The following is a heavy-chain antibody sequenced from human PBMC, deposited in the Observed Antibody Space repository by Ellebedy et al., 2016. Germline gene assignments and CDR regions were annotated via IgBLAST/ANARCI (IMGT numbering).Heavy chain of an antibody. J-gene: IGHJ3*01. D-gene: IGHD6-19*01. CDR3: AKWNGGWYAFEV. V-gene: IGHV4-59*02. CDR2: VFENGDT. CDR1: GGSVRNEF. Sequence: SETLSLTCNVFGGSVRNEFWNWIRRPPGKGLEWIGFVFENGDTLYNPSLRSRLSMSVDTSKSQISLRLTSVTAADTAVYYCAKWNGGWYAFEVWGQGTMVTVSS.